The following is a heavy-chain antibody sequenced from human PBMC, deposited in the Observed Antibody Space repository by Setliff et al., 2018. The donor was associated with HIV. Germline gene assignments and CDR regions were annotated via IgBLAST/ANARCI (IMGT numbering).Heavy chain of an antibody. Sequence: SETLSLTCAVYGGSFSGYYWCWIRQSPGKGLEWIGEINHSGSTKYNPSLKSRVTISVDTSKNQFSLKLSSVTAADTAVYYCARGTAYYNFWSGYSQDYYYYMDVWGKGTTVTVSS. CDR3: ARGTAYYNFWSGYSQDYYYYMDV. D-gene: IGHD3-3*01. CDR1: GGSFSGYY. J-gene: IGHJ6*03. CDR2: INHSGST. V-gene: IGHV4-34*01.